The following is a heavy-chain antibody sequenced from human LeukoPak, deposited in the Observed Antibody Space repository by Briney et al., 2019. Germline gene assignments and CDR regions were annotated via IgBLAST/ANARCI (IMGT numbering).Heavy chain of an antibody. CDR2: IYYSGST. Sequence: SETLSLTCTVSGGSISSYYWSWIRQPPGKGLEWIGYIYYSGSTNYNPSLKSRVTISVDTSKNQFSLKLSSVTAADTAVYYCALKGNGVLDYWGQGTLVTVSS. J-gene: IGHJ4*02. CDR3: ALKGNGVLDY. CDR1: GGSISSYY. D-gene: IGHD1-1*01. V-gene: IGHV4-59*01.